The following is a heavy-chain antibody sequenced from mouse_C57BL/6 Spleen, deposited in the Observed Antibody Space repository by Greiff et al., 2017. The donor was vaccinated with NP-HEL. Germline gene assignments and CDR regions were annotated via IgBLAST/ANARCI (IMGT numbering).Heavy chain of an antibody. CDR3: AKEGSSGYVPFAY. Sequence: VKLVESGPGLVQPSQSLSITCTVSGFSLTSYGVHWVRQSPGKGLEWLGVIWRGGSTDYNAAFMSRLSITKDNSKSQVFFKMNSLQADDTAIYYCAKEGSSGYVPFAYWGQGTLVTVSA. CDR1: GFSLTSYG. J-gene: IGHJ3*01. D-gene: IGHD3-2*02. CDR2: IWRGGST. V-gene: IGHV2-5*01.